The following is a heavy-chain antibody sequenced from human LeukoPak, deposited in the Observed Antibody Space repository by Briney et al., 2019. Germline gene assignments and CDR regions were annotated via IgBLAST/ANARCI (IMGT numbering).Heavy chain of an antibody. CDR3: ARVPPYSGYAFDY. V-gene: IGHV3-48*02. CDR1: GFTLSSYN. CDR2: ISSSTSTI. J-gene: IGHJ4*02. D-gene: IGHD5-12*01. Sequence: GGSLRLSCAASGFTLSSYNMNWVRQAPGKGLEWVSYISSSTSTIYYADSVKGRFTISRDNAKNSLFLQMNSLRDEDTAIYYCARVPPYSGYAFDYWGQGTLATVSS.